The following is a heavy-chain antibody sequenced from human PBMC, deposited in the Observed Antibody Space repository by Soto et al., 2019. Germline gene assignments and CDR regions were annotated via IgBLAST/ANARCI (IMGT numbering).Heavy chain of an antibody. Sequence: QVTLKKSGPVLVKPTETLTLTCTVSGFSLSNARMGVSWIRQPPGKALEWLAHIFSNDEKSYSTSLKSRLTITKDTSKSQVVLTMTNMDPVDTATYYCARILPPGIAVAGNNWFDPWGQGTLVTVSS. V-gene: IGHV2-26*01. CDR1: GFSLSNARMG. J-gene: IGHJ5*02. D-gene: IGHD6-19*01. CDR3: ARILPPGIAVAGNNWFDP. CDR2: IFSNDEK.